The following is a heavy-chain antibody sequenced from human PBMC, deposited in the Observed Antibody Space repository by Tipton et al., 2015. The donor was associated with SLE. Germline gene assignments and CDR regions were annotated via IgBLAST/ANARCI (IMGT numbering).Heavy chain of an antibody. Sequence: SLRLSCAVSGFPFSTFWMSWVRQAPGKGLEWVANINEDGSERDHVDSVKGRFTVSRDNAKNLLYLQMNSLRPEDTAVYYCARTFRRYGDFGYWGQGTLVTVS. D-gene: IGHD4-17*01. CDR3: ARTFRRYGDFGY. V-gene: IGHV3-7*01. J-gene: IGHJ4*02. CDR2: INEDGSER. CDR1: GFPFSTFW.